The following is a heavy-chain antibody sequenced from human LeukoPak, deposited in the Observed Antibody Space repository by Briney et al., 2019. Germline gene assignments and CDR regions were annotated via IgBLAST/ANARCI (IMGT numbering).Heavy chain of an antibody. CDR1: GDSVSRNSAA. D-gene: IGHD6-13*01. Sequence: SQTLSLTCAISGDSVSRNSAAWNWIRQSPSRGLYWLGRTYYRSRWYNDYAVSVKSRIPINQDTSKNQFSLQLNSVTPEDTAVYYCARSSSWYQDFDYWGQGTLVTVSS. CDR3: ARSSSWYQDFDY. CDR2: TYYRSRWYN. J-gene: IGHJ4*02. V-gene: IGHV6-1*01.